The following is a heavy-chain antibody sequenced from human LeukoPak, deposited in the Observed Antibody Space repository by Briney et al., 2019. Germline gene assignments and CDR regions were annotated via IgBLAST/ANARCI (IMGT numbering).Heavy chain of an antibody. CDR3: ARLNGSIDY. V-gene: IGHV4-34*01. CDR1: GGSFSGYY. J-gene: IGHJ4*02. CDR2: INHSGST. Sequence: SETLPLTCAVYGGSFSGYYWSWIRQPPGKGLEWIGEINHSGSTNYNPSLKSRVTISVDTSKNQFSLKLSSVTAADTAVYYCARLNGSIDYWGQGTLVTVSS.